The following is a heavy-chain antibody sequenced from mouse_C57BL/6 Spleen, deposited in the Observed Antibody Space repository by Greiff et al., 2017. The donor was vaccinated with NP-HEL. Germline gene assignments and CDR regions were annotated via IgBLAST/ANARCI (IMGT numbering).Heavy chain of an antibody. V-gene: IGHV5-17*01. Sequence: EVMLVESGGGLVKPGGSLKLSCAASGFTFSDYGMHWVRQAPEKGLEWVAYISSGSSTIYYADTVKGRFTISRDNAKNTLFLQMTSLRSEDTAMYYCANTGSYAMDYWGQGTSVTVSS. D-gene: IGHD1-1*01. CDR2: ISSGSSTI. J-gene: IGHJ4*01. CDR1: GFTFSDYG. CDR3: ANTGSYAMDY.